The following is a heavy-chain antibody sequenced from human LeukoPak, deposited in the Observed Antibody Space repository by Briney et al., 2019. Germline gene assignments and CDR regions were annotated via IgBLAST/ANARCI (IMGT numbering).Heavy chain of an antibody. D-gene: IGHD3-10*01. J-gene: IGHJ4*02. Sequence: PGGSLRLSCAASGFTFSTYSMNWARQAPGKGLKWVSSISSNNRYIYYADSVKGRFTISRDNSKNTLYLQMNSLRAEDTAVYYCATVFGYDGSGSSDYWGQGALVTVSS. CDR3: ATVFGYDGSGSSDY. CDR1: GFTFSTYS. CDR2: ISSNNRYI. V-gene: IGHV3-21*04.